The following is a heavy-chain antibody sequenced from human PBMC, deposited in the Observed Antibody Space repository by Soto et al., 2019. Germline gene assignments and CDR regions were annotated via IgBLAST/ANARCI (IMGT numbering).Heavy chain of an antibody. CDR2: ISYDGSNK. J-gene: IGHJ6*02. CDR3: AKDSGGYCSGGSCFPYYYYGMDV. V-gene: IGHV3-30*18. Sequence: QVQLVESGGGVVQPGRSLRLSCAASGFTFSSYGMHWVRQAPGKGLEWVAVISYDGSNKYYADSVKGRFTISRDNSKNTLYLQMNSLRAEDTAVYYCAKDSGGYCSGGSCFPYYYYGMDVWGQGTTVTVSS. D-gene: IGHD2-15*01. CDR1: GFTFSSYG.